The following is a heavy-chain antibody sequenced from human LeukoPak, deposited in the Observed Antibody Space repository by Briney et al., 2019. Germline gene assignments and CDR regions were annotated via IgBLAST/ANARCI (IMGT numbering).Heavy chain of an antibody. CDR3: ARKTGVGSYFDY. D-gene: IGHD3-10*01. V-gene: IGHV3-7*03. CDR1: GFTFSAYR. Sequence: GGSLRLSCAASGFTFSAYRMRWVPQAPGKGLEWVANKKQDGSDKHYVDSERRRFTISRDNAKSSLYLQMNSRRAEDTAVYYCARKTGVGSYFDYWGQGTPVTVSS. CDR2: KKQDGSDK. J-gene: IGHJ4*02.